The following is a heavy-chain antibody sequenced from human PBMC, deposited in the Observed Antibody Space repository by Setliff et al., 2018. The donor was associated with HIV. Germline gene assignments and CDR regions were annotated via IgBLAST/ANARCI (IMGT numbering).Heavy chain of an antibody. CDR3: ARGARLLAGYSDRWDYYYMAV. V-gene: IGHV4-34*01. CDR1: GGSFSGYN. CDR2: INHSGRI. J-gene: IGHJ6*03. Sequence: PSETLSLTCAVYGGSFSGYNWNWIRQPPGKGLEWIGEINHSGRIDHNPSLKSRFTISVDTSKNQFSLKVNSVTAADTAVYYCARGARLLAGYSDRWDYYYMAVWGKGTTVTVSS. D-gene: IGHD6-13*01.